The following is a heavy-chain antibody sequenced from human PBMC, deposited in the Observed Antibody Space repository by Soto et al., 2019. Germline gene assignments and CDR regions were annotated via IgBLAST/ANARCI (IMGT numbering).Heavy chain of an antibody. CDR3: ATYEYRASLYGIDV. CDR2: INHRGDT. V-gene: IGHV4-34*01. CDR1: GGSSSGYY. J-gene: IGHJ6*02. Sequence: LPLTCAVSGGSSSGYYWCWIRQSTVKGLEWIGEINHRGDTTYNPSLTSRVTISLDSSKQQFSLILSSVTAADAAIYYCATYEYRASLYGIDVWGQGAAVTVSS. D-gene: IGHD5-12*01.